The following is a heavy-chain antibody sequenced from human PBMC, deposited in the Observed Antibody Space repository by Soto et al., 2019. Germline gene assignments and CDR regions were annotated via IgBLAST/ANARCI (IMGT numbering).Heavy chain of an antibody. CDR2: IYYSGST. V-gene: IGHV4-39*01. CDR3: ARLGAHYYYYMDV. J-gene: IGHJ6*03. Sequence: SDTLSLTCTVSGGSISSSSYYWGWIRQPPGKGLEWIGSIYYSGSTYYNPSLKSRVTISVDTSKNQFSLKLSSVTAADTAVYYCARLGAHYYYYMDVWGKGTTVTVSS. CDR1: GGSISSSSYY.